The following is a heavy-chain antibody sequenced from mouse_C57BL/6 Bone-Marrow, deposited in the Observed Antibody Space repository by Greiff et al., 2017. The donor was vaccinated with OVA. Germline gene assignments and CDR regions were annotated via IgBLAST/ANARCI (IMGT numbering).Heavy chain of an antibody. V-gene: IGHV1-64*01. CDR1: GYTFTSYW. CDR3: ARSDYGYWGYFDY. D-gene: IGHD2-2*01. J-gene: IGHJ2*01. Sequence: QVQLQQSGAELVKPGASVKLSCKASGYTFTSYWMHWVKQRPGQGLEWIGMIHPNSGSTNYNEKFKSKATLTVDKSSSTAYMQLSSLTSEDSAVXYCARSDYGYWGYFDYWGQGTTLTVSS. CDR2: IHPNSGST.